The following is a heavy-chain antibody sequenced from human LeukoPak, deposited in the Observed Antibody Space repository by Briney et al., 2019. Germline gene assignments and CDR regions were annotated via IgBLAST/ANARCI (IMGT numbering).Heavy chain of an antibody. CDR3: AARGYCSSTSCLLEY. CDR1: GFTFSSYW. Sequence: GGSLRLSCAASGFTFSSYWMHWVRQAPGKGLVWVSLINSDGSSTSHADSVKGRFTISRDNAKSTLYLQMNSLRAEDTAVYYCAARGYCSSTSCLLEYWGQGTLVTVSS. D-gene: IGHD2-2*01. V-gene: IGHV3-74*01. J-gene: IGHJ4*02. CDR2: INSDGSST.